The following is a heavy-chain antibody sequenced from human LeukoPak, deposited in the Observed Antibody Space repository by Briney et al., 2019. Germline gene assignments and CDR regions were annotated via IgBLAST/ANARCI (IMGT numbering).Heavy chain of an antibody. D-gene: IGHD3-10*01. CDR3: ARGHPWTVWFGVMDYYYYGMDV. V-gene: IGHV3-30-3*01. CDR2: ISYDGSNK. J-gene: IGHJ6*02. Sequence: GGPLRLSCAASGFTFSSYAMHWVRQAPGKGLEWVAVISYDGSNKYYADSVKGRFTISRDNSKDTLYLQMNSLRAEDTAVYYCARGHPWTVWFGVMDYYYYGMDVWGQGATVTVSS. CDR1: GFTFSSYA.